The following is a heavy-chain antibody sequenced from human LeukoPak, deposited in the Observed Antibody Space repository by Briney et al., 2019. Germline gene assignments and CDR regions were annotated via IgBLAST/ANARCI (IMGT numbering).Heavy chain of an antibody. D-gene: IGHD2-2*01. CDR3: ARENHDCSSTSCYEEAGSRFDY. Sequence: SETLSLTCTVSGGSISSGDYYWSWIRQPPGKGLEWTGYIYYSGSTYYNPSLKSRVTISVDTSKNQFSLKLSSVTAADTAVYYCARENHDCSSTSCYEEAGSRFDYWGQGTLVTVSS. V-gene: IGHV4-30-4*01. CDR1: GGSISSGDYY. CDR2: IYYSGST. J-gene: IGHJ4*02.